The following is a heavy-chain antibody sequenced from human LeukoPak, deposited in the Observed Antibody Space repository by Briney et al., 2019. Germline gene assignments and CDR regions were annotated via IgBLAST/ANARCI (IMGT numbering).Heavy chain of an antibody. CDR2: INTDGSTT. J-gene: IGHJ4*02. V-gene: IGHV3-74*01. D-gene: IGHD3-22*01. CDR1: GFTFSSYW. CDR3: AKDRSYYDSGGFRNFDY. Sequence: GGSLRLSCEASGFTFSSYWMHWVRQAPGKGLVWVSRINTDGSTTTYADPVKGRFTISRDNAKNTLYLQMNSLRAEDTAVYYCAKDRSYYDSGGFRNFDYWGQGTLVTVPS.